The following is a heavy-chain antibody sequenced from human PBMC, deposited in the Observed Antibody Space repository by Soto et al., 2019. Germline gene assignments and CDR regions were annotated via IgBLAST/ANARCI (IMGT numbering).Heavy chain of an antibody. V-gene: IGHV1-3*01. Sequence: ASVKVSCKASGYTFTSYAMHWVRQAPGQRLEWMGWINAGNGNTNYAQKLQGRVTMTTDTSTSTAYMELRSLRSDDTAVYYCAREGSHYDFWSGYYTGREFDYWGQGTLVTVSS. CDR2: INAGNGNT. CDR1: GYTFTSYA. D-gene: IGHD3-3*01. J-gene: IGHJ4*02. CDR3: AREGSHYDFWSGYYTGREFDY.